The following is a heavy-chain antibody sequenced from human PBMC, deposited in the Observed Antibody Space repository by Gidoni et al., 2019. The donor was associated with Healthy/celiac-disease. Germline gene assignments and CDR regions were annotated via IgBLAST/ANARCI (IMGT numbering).Heavy chain of an antibody. J-gene: IGHJ4*02. Sequence: EVQLLESGGGLVQPGGSLRLSCAASGFTFSSYAMSWVRQAPGKGLEWVSAISGSGGSTYYADSVKGRFTISRDNSKNTLYLQMNSLRAEDTAVYYCAKEIIVVVPAAQDFDYWGQGTLVTVSS. CDR2: ISGSGGST. V-gene: IGHV3-23*01. D-gene: IGHD2-2*01. CDR3: AKEIIVVVPAAQDFDY. CDR1: GFTFSSYA.